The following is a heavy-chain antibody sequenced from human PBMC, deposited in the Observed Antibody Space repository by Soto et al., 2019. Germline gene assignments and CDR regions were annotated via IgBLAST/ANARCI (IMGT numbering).Heavy chain of an antibody. CDR1: GFTFSSYA. CDR3: AKGNSWSPALVLEI. CDR2: ISGSGGST. D-gene: IGHD1-7*01. Sequence: EVQLLESGGGLVQPGGSLRLSCAASGFTFSSYAMNWVRQAPGKGLEWVSAISGSGGSTYYADSVKGRFTISRDSSKNTLYLQMNSRRAEDTAVYYCAKGNSWSPALVLEIWGQGTMVTVSS. J-gene: IGHJ3*02. V-gene: IGHV3-23*01.